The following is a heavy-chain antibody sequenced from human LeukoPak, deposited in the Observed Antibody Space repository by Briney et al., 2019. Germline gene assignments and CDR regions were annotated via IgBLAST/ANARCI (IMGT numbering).Heavy chain of an antibody. CDR1: GFTFSRYA. CDR3: AKGRAALGPHSVDY. D-gene: IGHD6-6*01. J-gene: IGHJ4*02. CDR2: ISSDTPNK. V-gene: IGHV3-21*04. Sequence: GGSLRLSCATSGFTFSRYAMNWIRQAPGKGLEWVSFISSDTPNKNYADSVKGRFTISRDNAKNSLYLQMNSLRAEDTALYYCAKGRAALGPHSVDYWGQGTLVTVSS.